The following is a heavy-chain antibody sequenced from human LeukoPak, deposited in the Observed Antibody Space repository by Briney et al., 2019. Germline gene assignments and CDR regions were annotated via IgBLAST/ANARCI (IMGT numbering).Heavy chain of an antibody. J-gene: IGHJ6*03. CDR1: GGTFSSYA. CDR2: IIPIFGTA. Sequence: GSSVKVSCKASGGTFSSYAISWVRQAPGRGLEWMGGIIPIFGTANYAQKFQGRVTITTDESTSTACMELSSLRSEDTAVYYCARGDANYYYYYYMDVWGKGTTVTVSS. D-gene: IGHD2-21*02. V-gene: IGHV1-69*05. CDR3: ARGDANYYYYYYMDV.